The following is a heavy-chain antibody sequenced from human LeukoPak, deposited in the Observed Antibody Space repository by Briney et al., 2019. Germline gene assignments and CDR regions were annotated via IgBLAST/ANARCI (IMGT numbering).Heavy chain of an antibody. V-gene: IGHV3-21*01. CDR2: ISSSSSYI. D-gene: IGHD6-19*01. J-gene: IGHJ4*02. CDR1: GFTFSSYS. CDR3: AKELAVAGPFDY. Sequence: GGSLRLSCAASGFTFSSYSMNWVRQAPGKGLEWVSSISSSSSYIYYADSVKGRFTTSRDNSKNTLYLQMNSLRAEDTAVYYCAKELAVAGPFDYWGQGTLVTVSS.